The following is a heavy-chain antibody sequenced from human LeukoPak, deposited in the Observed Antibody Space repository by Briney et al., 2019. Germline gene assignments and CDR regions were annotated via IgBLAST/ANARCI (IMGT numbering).Heavy chain of an antibody. CDR1: GYTFTEYY. D-gene: IGHD2-2*01. V-gene: IGHV1-2*02. CDR2: INPNSAGT. J-gene: IGHJ6*02. Sequence: GASVKVSCKASGYTFTEYYIHWVRQAPGQGLEWMGWINPNSAGTKYAQKFQGRVTMTRDTSISTAYMELGSLRSDDTAVYYCARGTRLSETYYGMDVWGQGTTVTVSS. CDR3: ARGTRLSETYYGMDV.